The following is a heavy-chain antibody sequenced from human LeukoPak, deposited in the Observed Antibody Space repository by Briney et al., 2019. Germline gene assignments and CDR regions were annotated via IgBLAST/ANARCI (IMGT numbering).Heavy chain of an antibody. J-gene: IGHJ4*02. CDR2: ISGIGGST. V-gene: IGHV3-23*01. CDR1: GFTFSSYA. Sequence: PEGALSLYCAASGFTFSSYAMSWGRQAPGPWLVLLSPISGIGGSTYYADSVKGRFTISRDNSKNTLYLQMNSLRAEDTAVYYCAKDRVTMVRGVIFDYWGQGTLVTVSS. CDR3: AKDRVTMVRGVIFDY. D-gene: IGHD3-10*01.